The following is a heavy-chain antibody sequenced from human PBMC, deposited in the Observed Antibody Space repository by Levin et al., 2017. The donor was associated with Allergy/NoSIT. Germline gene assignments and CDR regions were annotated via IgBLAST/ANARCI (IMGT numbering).Heavy chain of an antibody. D-gene: IGHD3-10*01. CDR2: ISAYNGNT. CDR1: GYTFTSYG. CDR3: ARVGHYYGSGSPTGLPYNWFDP. Sequence: GASVKVSCKASGYTFTSYGISWVRQAPGQGLEWMGWISAYNGNTNYAQKLQGRVTMTTDTSTSTAYMELRSLRSDDTAVYYCARVGHYYGSGSPTGLPYNWFDPWGQGTLVTVAS. J-gene: IGHJ5*02. V-gene: IGHV1-18*01.